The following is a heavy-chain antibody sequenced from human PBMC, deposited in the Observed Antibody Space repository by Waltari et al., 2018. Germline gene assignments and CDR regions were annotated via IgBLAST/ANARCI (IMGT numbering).Heavy chain of an antibody. CDR1: GFTFSSYA. V-gene: IGHV3-23*01. Sequence: EVQLLESGGGLVQPGGSLRLSCAASGFTFSSYAMSWVRQAPGKGLEGVSAISGSGGSTYYADSVKGRFTISRDNSKNTLYLQMNSLRAEDTAVYYCAKALARPEVLQGFDYWGQGTLVTVSS. J-gene: IGHJ4*02. CDR2: ISGSGGST. CDR3: AKALARPEVLQGFDY.